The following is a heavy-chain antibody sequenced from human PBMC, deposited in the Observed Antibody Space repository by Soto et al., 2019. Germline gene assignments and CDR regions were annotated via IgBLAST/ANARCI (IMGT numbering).Heavy chain of an antibody. D-gene: IGHD6-19*01. V-gene: IGHV4-34*02. CDR3: ARGQRRGGSSGWSL. J-gene: IGHJ4*02. CDR1: GGSFSGYGGPFSGYY. CDR2: INHRGGT. Sequence: QVQLQKWGAGQLKPSETLSLTCAVHGGSFSGYGGPFSGYYWSWIRQTPGKGQEWIGEINHRGGTNCQPNLKSRVTTVVDPSHTQFSLNLNSVTAAATAVYYCARGQRRGGSSGWSLWGQRTLVTVAS.